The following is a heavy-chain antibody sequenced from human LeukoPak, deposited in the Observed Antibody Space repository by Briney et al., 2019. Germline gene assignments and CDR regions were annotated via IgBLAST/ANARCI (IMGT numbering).Heavy chain of an antibody. J-gene: IGHJ4*02. Sequence: SETLSLTGTVSGGSISSSSYYWGWIRQPPGKGLEWIGSIYYSGSTYYNPSLKSRVTISVDTSKNQFSLKLSSVTAADTAVYYCARLDPYGDFDYWGQGTLVTVSS. CDR3: ARLDPYGDFDY. D-gene: IGHD3-10*01. V-gene: IGHV4-39*01. CDR1: GGSISSSSYY. CDR2: IYYSGST.